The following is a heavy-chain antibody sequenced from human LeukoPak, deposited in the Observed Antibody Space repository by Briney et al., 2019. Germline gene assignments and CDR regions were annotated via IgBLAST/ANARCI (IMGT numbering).Heavy chain of an antibody. CDR3: ARERGYCSGSACYGSDY. Sequence: ASVKVSCRASGYTFTTFYIHWVRQAPGQGLEWMGKVNPTSGISTYAQEFQGRVTMTRDTSTSTVYMGLSSLRSDDAAVYFCARERGYCSGSACYGSDYWGQGTLVTVSS. D-gene: IGHD2-2*01. V-gene: IGHV1-46*01. J-gene: IGHJ4*02. CDR1: GYTFTTFY. CDR2: VNPTSGIS.